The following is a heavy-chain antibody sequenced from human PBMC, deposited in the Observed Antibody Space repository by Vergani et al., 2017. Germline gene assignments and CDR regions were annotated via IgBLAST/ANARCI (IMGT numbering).Heavy chain of an antibody. D-gene: IGHD4-17*01. CDR3: ATPQTVTTGYMEV. CDR2: VDPEDGET. CDR1: GYTFTDHY. Sequence: EVQLVQSGAEVKKPGATMKISCKVSGYTFTDHYMHWVKQAPGKGLEWMGLVDPEDGETIYAEKFKGRVTIAADTSTDTAHLELSSLRSEDTAVYYCATPQTVTTGYMEVWGQGITVIVSS. J-gene: IGHJ6*02. V-gene: IGHV1-69-2*01.